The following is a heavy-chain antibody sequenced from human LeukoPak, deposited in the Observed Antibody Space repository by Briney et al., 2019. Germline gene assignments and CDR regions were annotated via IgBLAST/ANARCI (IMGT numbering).Heavy chain of an antibody. CDR2: IYHSGST. V-gene: IGHV4-30-2*01. CDR3: ARAADYGDYYFDY. CDR1: GGSISSGDYF. Sequence: PSETLSLTCTVSGGSISSGDYFWSWIRQPPGKGLEWIGYIYHSGSTYYNPSLKSRVTISVDRSKNQFSLKLSSVTAADTAVYYCARAADYGDYYFDYWGQGTLVTVSS. J-gene: IGHJ4*02. D-gene: IGHD4-17*01.